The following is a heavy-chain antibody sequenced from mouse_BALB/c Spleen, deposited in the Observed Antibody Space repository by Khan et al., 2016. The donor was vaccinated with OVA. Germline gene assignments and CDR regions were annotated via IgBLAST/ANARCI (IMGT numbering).Heavy chain of an antibody. J-gene: IGHJ2*01. CDR1: GYTFSDYA. CDR3: TRPAYDGYYDY. CDR2: ISTYSGNT. V-gene: IGHV1S137*01. D-gene: IGHD2-3*01. Sequence: VQLQESGPELVRPGVSVKISCKGSGYTFSDYALHWVKQSHAKSLEWIGLISTYSGNTNYKQKFKGKATMTVDTSSSTAYMELARLTSEDSAIYYCTRPAYDGYYDYWGQGTTLTVSS.